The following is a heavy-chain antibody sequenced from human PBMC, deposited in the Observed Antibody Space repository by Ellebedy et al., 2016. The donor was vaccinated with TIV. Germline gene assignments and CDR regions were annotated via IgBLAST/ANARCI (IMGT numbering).Heavy chain of an antibody. CDR2: ISGSGGST. CDR1: GFTFSDYY. V-gene: IGHV3-23*01. D-gene: IGHD6-19*01. Sequence: GGSLRLSXAASGFTFSDYYMSWIRQAPGKGLEWVSAISGSGGSTYYADSVKGRFTTSRDNAKNSLYLQMNSLRAEDTALYYCAKDKGAVAGIVDYWGQGTLVTVSS. CDR3: AKDKGAVAGIVDY. J-gene: IGHJ4*02.